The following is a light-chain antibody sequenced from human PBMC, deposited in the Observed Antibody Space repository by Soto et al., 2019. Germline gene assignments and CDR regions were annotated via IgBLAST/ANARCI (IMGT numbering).Light chain of an antibody. CDR2: AAS. V-gene: IGKV3-20*01. J-gene: IGKJ3*01. CDR1: QSVGSSY. CDR3: QQYGSSPFT. Sequence: EILLTQSPGTLSLSPGETATLSCRASQSVGSSYLAWYQQKPGQAPRLLIYAASTRATDIPDRFSGSGSGTDFTLTISRLEPEDFAVYYCQQYGSSPFTFGPGTKVDIK.